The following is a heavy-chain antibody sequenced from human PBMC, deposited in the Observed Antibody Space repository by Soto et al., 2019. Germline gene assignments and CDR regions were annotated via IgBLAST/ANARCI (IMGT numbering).Heavy chain of an antibody. V-gene: IGHV4-59*01. J-gene: IGHJ5*02. CDR2: IYYSGST. CDR3: ARDGSSSWTGWFDP. Sequence: SETLSLTCTVSGGSISRYYWSWIRQPPGKGLEWIGYIYYSGSTNYNPSLKSRVTISVDTSKNQFSLKLSSVTAADTAVYYCARDGSSSWTGWFDPWGQGTLATVSS. D-gene: IGHD6-13*01. CDR1: GGSISRYY.